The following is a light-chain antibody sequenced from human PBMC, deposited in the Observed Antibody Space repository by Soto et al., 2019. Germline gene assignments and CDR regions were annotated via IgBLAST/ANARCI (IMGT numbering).Light chain of an antibody. V-gene: IGLV2-14*01. CDR1: SSDIGGYNY. CDR3: TAYGSRSTLVV. Sequence: QSALTQPASVSGSPGQSITISCTGTSSDIGGYNYVSWYQQYPGKVPKLMIYDVNNRPSGVSNRFSGSKSGNTASLTISGLQAEDEADYYCTAYGSRSTLVVFGGGTKLTVL. CDR2: DVN. J-gene: IGLJ2*01.